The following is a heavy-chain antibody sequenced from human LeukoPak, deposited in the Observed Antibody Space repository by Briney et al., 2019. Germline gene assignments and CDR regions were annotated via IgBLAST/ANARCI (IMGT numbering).Heavy chain of an antibody. CDR2: IIPVFGTT. D-gene: IGHD3-16*01. V-gene: IGHV1-69*01. CDR3: ATRYGDYVDYGYYMDV. Sequence: SVTVSCQASGGIFSYYGVSWVRQAPGQGLEWMGGIIPVFGTTHCAQKFQGRLTFSAGEPTTTRYMELSSLRSEDTAVYYCATRYGDYVDYGYYMDVWGKGTLVTVSS. CDR1: GGIFSYYG. J-gene: IGHJ6*03.